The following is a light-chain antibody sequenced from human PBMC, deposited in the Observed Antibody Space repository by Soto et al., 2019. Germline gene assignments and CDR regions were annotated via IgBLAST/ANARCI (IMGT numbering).Light chain of an antibody. V-gene: IGKV1-5*03. CDR2: KAS. Sequence: DIEMTQSPSTLFGSVGDRVTITCRASQTISSWLAWYQQKPGKAPKLLIYKASTLKSGVPSRFSGSGSGTEFTLTISSLQPDDFATYYCQHYNSYSEAFGQGIKVDIK. CDR3: QHYNSYSEA. CDR1: QTISSW. J-gene: IGKJ1*01.